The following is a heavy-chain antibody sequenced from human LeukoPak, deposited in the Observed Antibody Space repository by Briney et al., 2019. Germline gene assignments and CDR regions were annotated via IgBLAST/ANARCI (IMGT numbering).Heavy chain of an antibody. CDR2: ISSSGGTI. J-gene: IGHJ6*02. Sequence: GGSLRLSCVASGFTLSDYYMSWIRQAPGKGLDWVSYISSSGGTIYYADSVKGRFTISRDNAKNSLYLHMNSLRAEDTAVYYCARGVIPAAMVPFDYYYGVDVWGQGTTVTVSS. D-gene: IGHD2-2*01. CDR3: ARGVIPAAMVPFDYYYGVDV. CDR1: GFTLSDYY. V-gene: IGHV3-11*01.